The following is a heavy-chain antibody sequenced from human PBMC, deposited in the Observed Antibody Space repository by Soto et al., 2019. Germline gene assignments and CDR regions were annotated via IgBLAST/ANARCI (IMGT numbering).Heavy chain of an antibody. CDR1: GDSVSSNGAG. V-gene: IGHV6-1*01. D-gene: IGHD1-26*01. CDR2: TYYRSKWYY. CDR3: ARGEQYSGRIFDY. Sequence: SQTLSLTCAITGDSVSSNGAGWSWVRQSPSRGLEWLGRTYYRSKWYYEYAVSVRGRITINPDTSKNQYSLQLNSVTPEDTAVYFCARGEQYSGRIFDYWGKGTLVTVSS. J-gene: IGHJ4*01.